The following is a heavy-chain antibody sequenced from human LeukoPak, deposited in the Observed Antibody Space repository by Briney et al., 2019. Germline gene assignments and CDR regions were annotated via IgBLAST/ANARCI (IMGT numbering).Heavy chain of an antibody. D-gene: IGHD3-3*01. CDR1: GYTFTGYY. V-gene: IGHV1-2*02. Sequence: GASVKVSCKASGYTFTGYYMHWVRQAPGQGLEWMGWINPNSGGTNYAQKFPGRVTMTRDKSISTAYMELSRVRSDDTAVYYCAIDGRSYYDFWSGYYTWGQGTLVTVSS. J-gene: IGHJ5*02. CDR3: AIDGRSYYDFWSGYYT. CDR2: INPNSGGT.